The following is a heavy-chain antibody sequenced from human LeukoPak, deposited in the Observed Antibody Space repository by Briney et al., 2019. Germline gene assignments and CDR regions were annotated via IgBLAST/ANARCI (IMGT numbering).Heavy chain of an antibody. V-gene: IGHV3-30-3*01. D-gene: IGHD2-2*01. J-gene: IGHJ6*02. Sequence: GGSLRLSCAASGFTFSSYAMHWVRQAPGKGLEWVAVTSYDGSNKYYADSVKGRFTISRDNSKNTLYLQMNSLRAEDTAVYYCARVRCSSTSCYYYYYGMDVWGQGTTVTVSS. CDR2: TSYDGSNK. CDR3: ARVRCSSTSCYYYYYGMDV. CDR1: GFTFSSYA.